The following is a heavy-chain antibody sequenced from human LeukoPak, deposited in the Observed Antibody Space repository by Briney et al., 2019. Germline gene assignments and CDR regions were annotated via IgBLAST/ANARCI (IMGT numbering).Heavy chain of an antibody. Sequence: GGSLRLSCAASGFTFSSSSMNWVRQPPGKGLEWVSYISSSSSTIYYADSVKGRFTISRDNAKNSLYLQMNSLRAEDTAVYYCASHYDFWSGYRTIDYWGQGTLVTVSS. CDR2: ISSSSSTI. CDR1: GFTFSSSS. CDR3: ASHYDFWSGYRTIDY. D-gene: IGHD3-3*01. V-gene: IGHV3-48*01. J-gene: IGHJ4*02.